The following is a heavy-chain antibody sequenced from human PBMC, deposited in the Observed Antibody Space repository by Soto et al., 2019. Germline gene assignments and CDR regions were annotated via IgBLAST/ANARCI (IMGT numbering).Heavy chain of an antibody. D-gene: IGHD5-18*01. CDR3: EKILWGIKTALDD. J-gene: IGHJ4*02. V-gene: IGHV3-23*01. CDR1: GFTFSSYA. CDR2: ISGSGGST. Sequence: EVQLLESGGGLVQPGGSLRLSCAASGFTFSSYAMSWVRQAPGKGLEWVSGISGSGGSTYYADSVKGRFTISRDSSKKTLYEKINSLRAEDTPLYYGEKILWGIKTALDDGGQGTLVTFSS.